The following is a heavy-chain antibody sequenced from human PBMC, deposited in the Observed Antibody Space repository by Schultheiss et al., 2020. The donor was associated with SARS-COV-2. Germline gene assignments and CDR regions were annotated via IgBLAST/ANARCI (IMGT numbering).Heavy chain of an antibody. Sequence: GGSLRLSCAASGFTFSDHYMDWVRQAPGKGLEWVSAISGSGGSTYYADSVKGRFTISRDNSKNTLYLQMNSLRAEDTAVYYCAKMAQWLANWFDPWGQGTLVTVSS. CDR3: AKMAQWLANWFDP. D-gene: IGHD6-19*01. CDR1: GFTFSDHY. J-gene: IGHJ5*02. V-gene: IGHV3-23*01. CDR2: ISGSGGST.